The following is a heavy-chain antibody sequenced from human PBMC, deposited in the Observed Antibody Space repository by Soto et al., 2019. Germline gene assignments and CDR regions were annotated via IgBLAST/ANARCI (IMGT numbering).Heavy chain of an antibody. J-gene: IGHJ4*02. V-gene: IGHV4-4*02. Sequence: SETLSLTCAVSGDSISSSHWWSWVRQPPGKGLEWIGEIFHSGITNYNPSLKSPATISVDKSKNQFSLKLISVTAADTAFYYFARVIWESVPGSLRVTFDYWGQGTLVTVSS. CDR1: GDSISSSHW. CDR3: ARVIWESVPGSLRVTFDY. CDR2: IFHSGIT. D-gene: IGHD6-19*01.